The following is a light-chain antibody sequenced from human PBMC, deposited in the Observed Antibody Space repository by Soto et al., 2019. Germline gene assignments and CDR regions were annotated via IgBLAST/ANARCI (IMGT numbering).Light chain of an antibody. J-gene: IGKJ5*01. CDR2: KAS. V-gene: IGKV1-5*03. CDR3: QQYNDSFPYT. Sequence: IQRTQSPSSLSASVGDRVTITCRASQSISTWLAWYQQKPGTAPKLLIYKASTLESGVPSRFSGSRSGTEFTLTVSSLQPDDFATYYCQQYNDSFPYTFGQGTRLEIK. CDR1: QSISTW.